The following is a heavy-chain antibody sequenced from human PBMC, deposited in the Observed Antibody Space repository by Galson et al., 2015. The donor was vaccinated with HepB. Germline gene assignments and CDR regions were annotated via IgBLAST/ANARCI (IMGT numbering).Heavy chain of an antibody. CDR3: ARDCGYWSGSAWYPGAYFDH. CDR1: GFTFRDYG. D-gene: IGHD3-3*01. V-gene: IGHV3-33*01. J-gene: IGHJ4*02. Sequence: LRLSCAASGFTFRDYGMHWVRQAPGKGREWMALIWAGGINKYYADSVKGRFTISRDNSNNRLYLQMDSLTAEDTAVYYCARDCGYWSGSAWYPGAYFDHFGQGTLVTVSS. CDR2: IWAGGINK.